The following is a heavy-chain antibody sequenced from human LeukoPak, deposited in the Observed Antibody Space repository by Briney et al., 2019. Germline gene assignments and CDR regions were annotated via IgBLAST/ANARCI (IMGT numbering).Heavy chain of an antibody. CDR2: INPNSGGT. Sequence: ASVKFSCKASGYTFTGYYMHWVRQAPGQGLEWMGWINPNSGGTNYAQKFQGRVTMTRDTSISTAYMELSRLRSDDTAVYYCARLSGSGYSAWGQGTLVTVSS. CDR3: ARLSGSGYSA. D-gene: IGHD3-22*01. V-gene: IGHV1-2*02. CDR1: GYTFTGYY. J-gene: IGHJ5*02.